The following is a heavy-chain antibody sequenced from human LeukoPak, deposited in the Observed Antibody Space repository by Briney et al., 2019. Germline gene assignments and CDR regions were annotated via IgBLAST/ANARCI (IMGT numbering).Heavy chain of an antibody. J-gene: IGHJ4*02. CDR1: VFTFSSYS. V-gene: IGHV3-23*01. CDR3: AKTELLRGIYYFDY. Sequence: GGSLRLSCADSVFTFSSYSMSWVRQAPGKGLEWVSSISGSSTRTYYADSVKGRFTVSRDNPKNTLYLQMNSLRAEDTAVYYCAKTELLRGIYYFDYWGQGTLVTVSS. CDR2: ISGSSTRT. D-gene: IGHD1-26*01.